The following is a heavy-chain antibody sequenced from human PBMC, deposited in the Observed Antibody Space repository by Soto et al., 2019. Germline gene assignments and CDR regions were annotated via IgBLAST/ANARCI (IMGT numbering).Heavy chain of an antibody. J-gene: IGHJ4*02. CDR1: GFSFSDYY. CDR3: ARVLSGTRSFDY. Sequence: GGSLRLSCAASGFSFSDYYMNWIRQAPGKGLEWLSYISSRSNYTDYADSVKGRFATSRDNAKNSLYLQMDSLRAEDTAVYYCARVLSGTRSFDYWGQGTLVTVSS. V-gene: IGHV3-11*05. CDR2: ISSRSNYT. D-gene: IGHD5-12*01.